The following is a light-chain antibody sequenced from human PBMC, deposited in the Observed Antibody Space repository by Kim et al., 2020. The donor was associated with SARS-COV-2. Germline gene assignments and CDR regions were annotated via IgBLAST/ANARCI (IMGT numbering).Light chain of an antibody. J-gene: IGKJ1*01. Sequence: DIQMTQSPSSLSASVGDRVTTTCQASQDISNYLNWYQQKPGKAPKLLIYDASNLETGVPSRFSGSGSGTDFTFTISSLQPEDIATYYCQQYDNLPTWTFGQGTKVDIK. CDR2: DAS. CDR3: QQYDNLPTWT. CDR1: QDISNY. V-gene: IGKV1-33*01.